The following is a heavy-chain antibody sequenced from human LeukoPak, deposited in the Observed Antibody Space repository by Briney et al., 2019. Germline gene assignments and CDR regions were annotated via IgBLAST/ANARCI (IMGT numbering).Heavy chain of an antibody. CDR2: IKQDGSEK. Sequence: GGSLRLSCAASGFNFNTYWMSWVRQAPGKGLEWVANIKQDGSEKFYVDSMKGRFTISRDNSKNSLYLQMNSLRAEDTALYYCAKDFHRLGEFDAFDIWGQGTMVTVSS. D-gene: IGHD3-16*01. J-gene: IGHJ3*02. V-gene: IGHV3-7*03. CDR1: GFNFNTYW. CDR3: AKDFHRLGEFDAFDI.